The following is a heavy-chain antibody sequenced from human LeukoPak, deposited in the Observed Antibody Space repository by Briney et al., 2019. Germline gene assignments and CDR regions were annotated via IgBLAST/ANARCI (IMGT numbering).Heavy chain of an antibody. CDR1: GFTFSSYG. J-gene: IGHJ4*02. V-gene: IGHV3-30*18. Sequence: GGSLRLSCAASGFTFSSYGMHWVRQAPGKGLEWVAVISYDGSNKYYADSVEGRFTISRDNSKNTLYLQMNSLRAEDTAVYYCAKGSTAMVTFGDYWGQGTLVTVSS. CDR3: AKGSTAMVTFGDY. D-gene: IGHD5-18*01. CDR2: ISYDGSNK.